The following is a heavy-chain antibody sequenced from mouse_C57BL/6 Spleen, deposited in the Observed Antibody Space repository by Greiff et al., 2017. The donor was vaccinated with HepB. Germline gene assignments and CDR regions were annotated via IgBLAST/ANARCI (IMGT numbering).Heavy chain of an antibody. CDR2: ISSGGDYI. Sequence: VQLKESGEGLVKPGGSLKLSCAASGFTFSSYAMSWVRQTPEKRLEWVAYISSGGDYIYYADTVKGRFTISRDNARNTLYLQMSSLKSEDTAMYYCTRGGSSGYVPMDYWGQGTSVTVSS. J-gene: IGHJ4*01. V-gene: IGHV5-9-1*02. CDR3: TRGGSSGYVPMDY. D-gene: IGHD3-2*02. CDR1: GFTFSSYA.